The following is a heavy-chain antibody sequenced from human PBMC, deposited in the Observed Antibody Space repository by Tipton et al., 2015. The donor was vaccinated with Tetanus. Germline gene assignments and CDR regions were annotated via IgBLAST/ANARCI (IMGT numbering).Heavy chain of an antibody. J-gene: IGHJ4*02. Sequence: TLSLTCTVSGASIRGGTFYWGWIRQPPGKGLEWIGSIYESGDTYYIPSLKSRVTISVDTSTNQFSLTLNSMAAGDTGVYYCARHRSGYFPPFDCWGQGKLVTVPS. CDR1: GASIRGGTFY. CDR2: IYESGDT. V-gene: IGHV4-39*01. D-gene: IGHD3-3*01. CDR3: ARHRSGYFPPFDC.